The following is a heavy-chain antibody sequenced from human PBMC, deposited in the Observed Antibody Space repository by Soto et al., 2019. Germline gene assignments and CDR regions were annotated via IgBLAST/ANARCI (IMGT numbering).Heavy chain of an antibody. CDR3: ARNGALDY. CDR1: GGSISSGDYY. V-gene: IGHV4-30-4*01. CDR2: ILYSGTT. D-gene: IGHD2-8*01. J-gene: IGHJ4*02. Sequence: PSETLSLTCTVSGGSISSGDYYWSWIRQPPGKGLEWIGYILYSGTTIYNPSLESRLTISVDTSKNQFSLKLTSVTAADTAVYYCARNGALDYWGRGTLVTVSS.